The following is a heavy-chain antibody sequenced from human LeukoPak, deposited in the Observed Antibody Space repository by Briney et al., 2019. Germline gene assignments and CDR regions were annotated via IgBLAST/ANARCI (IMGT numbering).Heavy chain of an antibody. V-gene: IGHV3-30-3*01. J-gene: IGHJ4*02. Sequence: GGSLRLSCAASGFTFSNYAMHWVRQAPGKGLEWVAVISYDGSNKYYADSVKGRFTISRDNSKNTLYLQMNSLRPEDTAVYYCARDDYGDYCLDYWGQGTLVTVSS. D-gene: IGHD4-17*01. CDR3: ARDDYGDYCLDY. CDR1: GFTFSNYA. CDR2: ISYDGSNK.